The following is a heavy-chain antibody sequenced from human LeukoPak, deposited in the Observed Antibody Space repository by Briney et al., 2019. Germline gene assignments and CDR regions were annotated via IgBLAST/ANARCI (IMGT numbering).Heavy chain of an antibody. CDR2: ISSSSSTI. CDR1: GFTFSSYS. CDR3: ARYYGSGRGDWFDP. J-gene: IGHJ5*02. D-gene: IGHD3-10*01. Sequence: GGSLRLSCAASGFTFSSYSMNWVRQAPGKGLEWVSYISSSSSTIYYADSVRGRFTISRDNAKNSLYLQMNSLRAEDTAVYYCARYYGSGRGDWFDPWGQGTLVTVSS. V-gene: IGHV3-48*04.